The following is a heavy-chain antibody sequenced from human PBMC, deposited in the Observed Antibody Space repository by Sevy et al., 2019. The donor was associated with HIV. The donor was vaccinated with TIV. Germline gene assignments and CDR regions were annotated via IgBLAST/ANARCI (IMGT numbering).Heavy chain of an antibody. CDR3: AGQVGDTVMAIFDY. J-gene: IGHJ4*02. CDR2: IRSKGNSFAT. V-gene: IGHV3-73*01. CDR1: GFAFRGSA. D-gene: IGHD1-26*01. Sequence: GGSLRLSCAASGFAFRGSAIHWVRQASGKGLEWIGRIRSKGNSFATDYVPSVKGRFTISREDSKKTAYLQMSSLKIDDTAVYYCAGQVGDTVMAIFDYWGQGTLVTVSS.